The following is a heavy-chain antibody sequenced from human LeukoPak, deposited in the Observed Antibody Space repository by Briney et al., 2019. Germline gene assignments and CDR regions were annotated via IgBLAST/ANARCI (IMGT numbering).Heavy chain of an antibody. J-gene: IGHJ4*02. D-gene: IGHD3-10*01. CDR2: ISGSGGST. Sequence: GVSQRLSCAASGFTFSSYAMSWVRQAPGKGLEWVSAISGSGGSTYYADSVKGRFTISRDNSKNTLYLQMNSLRAEDTAVYYCANDLGDGPTIFYSGQGTLVTVSS. CDR1: GFTFSSYA. V-gene: IGHV3-23*01. CDR3: ANDLGDGPTIFY.